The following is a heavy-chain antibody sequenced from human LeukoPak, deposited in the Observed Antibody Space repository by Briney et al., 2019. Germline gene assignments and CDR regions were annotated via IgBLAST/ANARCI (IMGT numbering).Heavy chain of an antibody. V-gene: IGHV4-38-2*02. CDR3: ARLALVVVPAAIGD. J-gene: IGHJ4*02. CDR2: IYHSGST. CDR1: GYSISSGYY. D-gene: IGHD2-2*02. Sequence: PSETQSLTCTVSGYSISSGYYWGWIRQPPGKGLEWIGSIYHSGSTYYNPSLKSRVTISVDTSKNQFSLKLSSVTAADTAVYYCARLALVVVPAAIGDWGQGTLVTVSS.